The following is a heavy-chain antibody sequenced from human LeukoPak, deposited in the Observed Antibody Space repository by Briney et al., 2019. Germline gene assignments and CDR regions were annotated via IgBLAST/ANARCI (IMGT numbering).Heavy chain of an antibody. CDR3: AQQVGYCSSGSCYFTY. CDR2: ISNTGGST. Sequence: TGGSLRLPCAASGFSFNTYAMSWVRQAPGKGLEWVSAISNTGGSTYYADSVKGRFTISRDKSKNTLSLQMNSLRAEDTAVYYCAQQVGYCSSGSCYFTYWGQGTLVTVSS. J-gene: IGHJ1*01. CDR1: GFSFNTYA. V-gene: IGHV3-23*01. D-gene: IGHD2-15*01.